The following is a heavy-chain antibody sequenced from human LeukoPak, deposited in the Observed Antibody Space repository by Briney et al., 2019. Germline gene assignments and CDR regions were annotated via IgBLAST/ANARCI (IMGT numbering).Heavy chain of an antibody. Sequence: PGGSLRLSCAASGFTFSSYGMHWVRQAPGKGLEWVAVTWYDGSNKYYADSVKGRFTISRDNSKNTLYLQMNSLRAEDTAVYYCARDYCSGGSCYSPWFDPWGQGTLVTVSS. J-gene: IGHJ5*02. CDR2: TWYDGSNK. CDR3: ARDYCSGGSCYSPWFDP. D-gene: IGHD2-15*01. CDR1: GFTFSSYG. V-gene: IGHV3-33*01.